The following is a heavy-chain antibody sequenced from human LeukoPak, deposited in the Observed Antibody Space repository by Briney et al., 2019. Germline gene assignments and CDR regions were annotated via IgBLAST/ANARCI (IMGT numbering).Heavy chain of an antibody. CDR3: ARERTGYYYGMDV. J-gene: IGHJ6*02. Sequence: KTSETLSLTCTVSGGSISTYYWSWVRRPPGKGLQWIGYISSTGNTKYNPSLKSRVTISVDTSKNQFSLKLSSVTAADTAVYYCARERTGYYYGMDVWGQGTTVTVSS. CDR1: GGSISTYY. V-gene: IGHV4-59*01. CDR2: ISSTGNT.